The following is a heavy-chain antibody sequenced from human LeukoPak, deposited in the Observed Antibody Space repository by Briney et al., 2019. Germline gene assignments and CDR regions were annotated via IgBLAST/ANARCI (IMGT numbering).Heavy chain of an antibody. CDR2: ISSSSSCI. J-gene: IGHJ4*02. Sequence: GGSLRLSCAASGFTFSSCSMNWVRQAPGKGLEWVSSISSSSSCIYYADSVKGRFTISRDNAKNSLYLQMDSLRAEDTAVYYCARGGRYYYDISGPLNYFDYWGQGTLVTVSS. D-gene: IGHD3-22*01. V-gene: IGHV3-21*01. CDR3: ARGGRYYYDISGPLNYFDY. CDR1: GFTFSSCS.